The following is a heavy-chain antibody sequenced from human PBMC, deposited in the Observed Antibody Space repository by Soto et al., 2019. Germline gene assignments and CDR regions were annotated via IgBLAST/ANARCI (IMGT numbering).Heavy chain of an antibody. CDR3: ARSRRGAYSSGWYSPSGYYNYGIDV. J-gene: IGHJ6*02. CDR1: GYSFSTYW. D-gene: IGHD6-19*01. Sequence: PGESLKISCKASGYSFSTYWIGWVRQMPGKGLEWMGIIYPGDSDTKYSPSLQGQVTIPADTSISTAYLQWTSLKASDTAMYYCARSRRGAYSSGWYSPSGYYNYGIDVWGQGTKVTVSS. V-gene: IGHV5-51*01. CDR2: IYPGDSDT.